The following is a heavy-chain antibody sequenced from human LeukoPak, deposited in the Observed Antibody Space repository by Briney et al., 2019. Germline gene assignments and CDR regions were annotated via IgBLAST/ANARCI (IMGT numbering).Heavy chain of an antibody. CDR1: GFTFSSYS. V-gene: IGHV3-48*01. CDR2: ISSSSSTI. J-gene: IGHJ4*02. Sequence: GGPLRLSCAASGFTFSSYSMNWVRQAPGKGLEWVSYISSSSSTIYYADSVKGRFTISRDNAKNSLYLQMNSLRAEDTAVYYCARNYYDSSGYSDVPDYWGQGTLVTVSS. CDR3: ARNYYDSSGYSDVPDY. D-gene: IGHD3-22*01.